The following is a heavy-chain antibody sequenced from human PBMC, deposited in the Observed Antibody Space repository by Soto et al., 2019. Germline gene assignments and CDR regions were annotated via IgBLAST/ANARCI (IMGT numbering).Heavy chain of an antibody. Sequence: SETLSLTCAVYGGSFSGYYWSWIRQPPGKGLEWIGEINHSGSTNYNPSLKSRVTISVDTSMNQFFLKVSSVSAADTAVYYCARHHDVSWSRALFWGHGTLVTVSS. J-gene: IGHJ4*01. CDR3: ARHHDVSWSRALF. V-gene: IGHV4-34*01. CDR2: INHSGST. CDR1: GGSFSGYY. D-gene: IGHD6-13*01.